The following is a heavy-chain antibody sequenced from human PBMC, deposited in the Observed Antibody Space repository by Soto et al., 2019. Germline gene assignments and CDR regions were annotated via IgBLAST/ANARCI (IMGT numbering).Heavy chain of an antibody. CDR3: ARGGGCSGGSCNFDY. J-gene: IGHJ4*02. Sequence: EVQLVESGAGLVQPGGSLRLSCAASGFTFSSYSMNWVRQAPGKGLEWVSYISSSSSTIYYADSVKGRFTISRDNAKNSLYLQMNSLRAEDTAVYYCARGGGCSGGSCNFDYWGQGTLVTVSS. V-gene: IGHV3-48*01. CDR2: ISSSSSTI. D-gene: IGHD2-15*01. CDR1: GFTFSSYS.